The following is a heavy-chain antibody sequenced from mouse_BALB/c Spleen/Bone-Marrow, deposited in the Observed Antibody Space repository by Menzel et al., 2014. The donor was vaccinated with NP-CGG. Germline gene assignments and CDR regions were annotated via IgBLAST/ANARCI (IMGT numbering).Heavy chain of an antibody. Sequence: VHLVESGAELAKPGASVKMSCKASGYTFTNYWMHWVKQRPGQALEWIGYINPSTGYTVYNLKFKDKATITADKSSSTAYTQLSSLTSEHSAVYYCARIYYYGRDYWGQGTTLTVSS. D-gene: IGHD1-1*01. CDR3: ARIYYYGRDY. J-gene: IGHJ2*01. V-gene: IGHV1-7*01. CDR2: INPSTGYT. CDR1: GYTFTNYW.